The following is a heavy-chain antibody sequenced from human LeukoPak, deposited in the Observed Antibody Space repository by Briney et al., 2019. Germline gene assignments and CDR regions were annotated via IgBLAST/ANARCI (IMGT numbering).Heavy chain of an antibody. D-gene: IGHD3-10*01. CDR3: VKDQPNYFGWNGHYYTRNGDS. CDR1: GFTFNIYA. V-gene: IGHV3-23*01. Sequence: GGSLRLTCAASGFTFNIYAMSWVRQAPGEGLEWVSSITSISDGTFYADSVKGRFTISRDNSKSTLYLQMNSLRAEDTALYYCVKDQPNYFGWNGHYYTRNGDSWGQGTLVTVSS. J-gene: IGHJ5*01. CDR2: ITSISDGT.